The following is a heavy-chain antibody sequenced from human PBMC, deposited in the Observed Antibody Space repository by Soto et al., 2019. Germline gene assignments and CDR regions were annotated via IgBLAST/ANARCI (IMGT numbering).Heavy chain of an antibody. CDR2: INAGNGDT. CDR1: GITYGTYP. V-gene: IGHV1-3*01. CDR3: ARAISGYVT. D-gene: IGHD5-12*01. Sequence: VQLVQSGAEVKKPGASVMVSCNASGITYGTYPIHLVRQAPGQSLEWMGWINAGNGDTRFSEKFRGRVTLTRDTSASAHYMDLSSRRSEDTAIYYCARAISGYVTWGQGTLVTVSS. J-gene: IGHJ4*02.